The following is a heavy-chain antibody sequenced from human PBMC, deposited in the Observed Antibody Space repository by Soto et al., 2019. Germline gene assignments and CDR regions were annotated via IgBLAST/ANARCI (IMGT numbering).Heavy chain of an antibody. CDR1: AGSISGYF. CDR2: IHYTATT. J-gene: IGHJ4*02. CDR3: ARGTSSWSWKFEY. V-gene: IGHV4-59*01. Sequence: PSETRSLTCILSAGSISGYFWRLVRQPPGKGLEWLGYIHYTATTTYSPSLSSRVALSLDTSKNQLSLRLTSVTAADTAVYYCARGTSSWSWKFEYWGQGILVTVSS. D-gene: IGHD6-13*01.